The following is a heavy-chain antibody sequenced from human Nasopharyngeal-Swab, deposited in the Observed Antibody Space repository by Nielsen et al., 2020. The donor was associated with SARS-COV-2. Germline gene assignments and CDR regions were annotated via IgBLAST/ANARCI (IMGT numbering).Heavy chain of an antibody. CDR1: GFTFSSYA. CDR2: ISGSGGST. Sequence: GASLKISCAASGFTFSSYAMSWVRQAPGKGLEWVSAISGSGGSTYYADSVKGRFTISRDNSKNTLYLQMNSLRAEDTAVYYCARDWAHYYGSGALLLWWFDPWGQGTLVTVSS. CDR3: ARDWAHYYGSGALLLWWFDP. D-gene: IGHD3-10*01. V-gene: IGHV3-23*01. J-gene: IGHJ5*02.